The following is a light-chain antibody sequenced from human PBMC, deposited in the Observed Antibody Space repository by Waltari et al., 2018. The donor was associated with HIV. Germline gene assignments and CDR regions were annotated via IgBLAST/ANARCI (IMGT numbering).Light chain of an antibody. Sequence: DIQMTQSPSSLSASVGDRVTITCRASQSISTYLNWYQQKPGKAPKLLMYAASNLQSGVPSRFSGSGSGTDFTLTISSLQPEDFATYYCQQSYVTPQTFGQGTKVEI. V-gene: IGKV1-39*01. CDR2: AAS. CDR3: QQSYVTPQT. J-gene: IGKJ1*01. CDR1: QSISTY.